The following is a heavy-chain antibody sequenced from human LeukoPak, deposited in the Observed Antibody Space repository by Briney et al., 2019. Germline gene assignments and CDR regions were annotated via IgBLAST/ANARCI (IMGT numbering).Heavy chain of an antibody. CDR3: ASLYFYGSGSFPNY. D-gene: IGHD3-10*01. J-gene: IGHJ4*02. CDR2: IHDSGST. Sequence: SETLSLTCAVSGGSISTRYYYWGWIRHPPGKGLEWIGTIHDSGSTYYRPSLKSQVTISVDTSNNQLSLKLSSVTAGDTAVYYCASLYFYGSGSFPNYWGQGILVTVST. CDR1: GGSISTRYYY. V-gene: IGHV4-39*01.